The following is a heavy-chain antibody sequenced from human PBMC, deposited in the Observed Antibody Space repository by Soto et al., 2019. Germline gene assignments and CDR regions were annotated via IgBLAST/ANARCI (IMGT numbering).Heavy chain of an antibody. CDR2: IWYDGSNK. J-gene: IGHJ6*03. CDR3: ARDSHWNHAIKYYYMDV. CDR1: GFTFSSYG. V-gene: IGHV3-33*01. Sequence: GGSLRLSCAASGFTFSSYGMHWVRQAPGKGLEWVAVIWYDGSNKYYADSVKGRFTISRDNSKNTLYLQMNSLRAEDTAVYYCARDSHWNHAIKYYYMDVWGKGTTVTVSS. D-gene: IGHD1-1*01.